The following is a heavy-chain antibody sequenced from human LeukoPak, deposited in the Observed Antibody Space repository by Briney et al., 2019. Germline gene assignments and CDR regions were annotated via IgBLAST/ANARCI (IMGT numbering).Heavy chain of an antibody. CDR1: GDSISSGGYW. V-gene: IGHV4-31*11. CDR3: ARAPVATPSEFDY. Sequence: SETLSLTCAVSGDSISSGGYWWSWIRQHPGKGPEWIGYFSYGGKADYNPSLKSRVAISADTPKNQFSLKLSSTTAADTAVYYCARAPVATPSEFDYWGQGTLVTVSS. D-gene: IGHD5-12*01. CDR2: FSYGGKA. J-gene: IGHJ4*02.